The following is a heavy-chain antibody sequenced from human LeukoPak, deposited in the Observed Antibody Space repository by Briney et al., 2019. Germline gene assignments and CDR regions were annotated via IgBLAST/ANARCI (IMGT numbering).Heavy chain of an antibody. V-gene: IGHV3-73*01. Sequence: GGSLRLSCATSGFTFSDFWLTWVRQAPGKGLEWVGRIRSKANSYATAYAASVKGRFTISRDDSKNTAYLQMNSLKTEDTAVYYCTRLDWDGSSWFTFDYWGQGTLVTVSS. CDR3: TRLDWDGSSWFTFDY. J-gene: IGHJ4*02. D-gene: IGHD6-13*01. CDR2: IRSKANSYAT. CDR1: GFTFSDFW.